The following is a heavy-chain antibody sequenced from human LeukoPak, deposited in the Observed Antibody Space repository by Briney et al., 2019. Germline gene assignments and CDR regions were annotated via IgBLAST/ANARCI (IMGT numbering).Heavy chain of an antibody. D-gene: IGHD5-12*01. CDR3: ARRVPTTNL. V-gene: IGHV4-34*01. J-gene: IGHJ4*02. CDR2: INHGGST. CDR1: GGSFSGYY. Sequence: SETLSLPCTVYGGSFSGYYLTWIRQPPAKGLEWIGEINHGGSTNYNPSLKSRVTISVDTSKNQFSLKLSSVTAADTAVYYCARRVPTTNLWGQGTLVTVSS.